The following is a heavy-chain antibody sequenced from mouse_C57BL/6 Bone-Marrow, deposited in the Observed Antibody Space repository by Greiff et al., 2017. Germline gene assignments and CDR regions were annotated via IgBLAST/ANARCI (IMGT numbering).Heavy chain of an antibody. CDR1: GYTFTSYW. CDR2: IDPSDSYT. V-gene: IGHV1-69*01. D-gene: IGHD1-1*01. Sequence: QVQLKQPGAELVMPGASVKLSCKASGYTFTSYWMHWVKQRPGQGLEWIGEIDPSDSYTNYNQKFKGKSTLTVDTSSSTAYMQLSSLTSEDSAVYYCARECSSAYYFDYWGQGTTLTVSS. CDR3: ARECSSAYYFDY. J-gene: IGHJ2*01.